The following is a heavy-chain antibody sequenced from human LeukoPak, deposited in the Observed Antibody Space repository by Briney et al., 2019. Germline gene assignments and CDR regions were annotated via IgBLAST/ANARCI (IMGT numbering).Heavy chain of an antibody. D-gene: IGHD6-13*01. V-gene: IGHV3-30*03. J-gene: IGHJ3*02. CDR2: ISYDGSNK. CDR1: GFTFSSYS. CDR3: ARGGIWIAAPGSDAFDI. Sequence: GGSLRLSCAASGFTFSSYSMNWVRQAPGKGLEWVAVISYDGSNKYYADSVKGRFTISRDNSKNTLYLQMNSLRAEDTAVYYCARGGIWIAAPGSDAFDIWGQGTMVTVSS.